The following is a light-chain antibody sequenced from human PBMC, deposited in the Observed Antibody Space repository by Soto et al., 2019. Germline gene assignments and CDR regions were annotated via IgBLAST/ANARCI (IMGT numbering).Light chain of an antibody. J-gene: IGLJ1*01. CDR1: TSDVGGYNY. CDR3: LSKTSSTSYV. Sequence: QSVLTQPASVSGSPGQSITISCTGTTSDVGGYNYVSWYQQHPGKVPKLLIHEVSNRPSGVSNRFSGSKSGNTASLTISGLQAEDEADYYCLSKTSSTSYVFGNGTKVTVL. V-gene: IGLV2-14*01. CDR2: EVS.